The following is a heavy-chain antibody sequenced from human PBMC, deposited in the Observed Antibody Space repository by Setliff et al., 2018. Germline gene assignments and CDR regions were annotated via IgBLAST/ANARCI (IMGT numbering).Heavy chain of an antibody. CDR1: GFTFTSSA. D-gene: IGHD3-9*01. Sequence: ASVKVSCKASGFTFTSSAVQWVRQARGQRLEWIGWIVVGSGNTNYAQKFQERVTITRDMSTSTAYMELSSLRSEDTAVYYCAAEPDYDILTGDDYWGQGTLVTSPQ. J-gene: IGHJ4*02. CDR3: AAEPDYDILTGDDY. V-gene: IGHV1-58*01. CDR2: IVVGSGNT.